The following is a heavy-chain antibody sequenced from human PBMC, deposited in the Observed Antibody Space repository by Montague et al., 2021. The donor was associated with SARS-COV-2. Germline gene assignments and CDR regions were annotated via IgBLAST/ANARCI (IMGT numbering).Heavy chain of an antibody. CDR1: GGSISSSSYY. D-gene: IGHD3-22*01. CDR2: IYYSGST. CDR3: VRYYYDRSGYPEDDAFDV. J-gene: IGHJ3*01. Sequence: SETLSLTCTVSGGSISSSSYYWGWIRQPPGKGLEWIGSIYYSGSTYYNPSLKSRVTISVDTSKNQFSLKLSSVTAADTAVYYCVRYYYDRSGYPEDDAFDVWGQGTMVTVSS. V-gene: IGHV4-39*01.